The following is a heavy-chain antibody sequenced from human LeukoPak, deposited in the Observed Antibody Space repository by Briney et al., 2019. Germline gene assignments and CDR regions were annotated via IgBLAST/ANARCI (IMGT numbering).Heavy chain of an antibody. D-gene: IGHD5-18*01. J-gene: IGHJ6*02. CDR3: ARVPDTAMVTYYGMDV. CDR1: GGTFSSYA. Sequence: SVKVSCKASGGTFSSYAISWVRQAPGQGLEWMGRIIPILGIANYAQKFQGRATITADKSTSTAYMELSSLRSEDTAVYYCARVPDTAMVTYYGMDVWGQGTTVTVSS. V-gene: IGHV1-69*04. CDR2: IIPILGIA.